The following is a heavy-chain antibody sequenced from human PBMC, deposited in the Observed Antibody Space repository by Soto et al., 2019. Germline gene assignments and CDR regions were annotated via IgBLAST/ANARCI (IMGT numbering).Heavy chain of an antibody. J-gene: IGHJ5*02. D-gene: IGHD2-2*01. CDR2: ISGAGGNT. V-gene: IGHV3-23*01. CDR1: GFAFGAYA. Sequence: QAGGSLRLSCAASGFAFGAYAMTWVRQAPGKGLEWVSVISGAGGNTYYADSVKGRFTVSRDNSKKMLYLEMNSLRVEDTAIYYCAKDPVPQLLPSWWFDPWGQGTRVTVSS. CDR3: AKDPVPQLLPSWWFDP.